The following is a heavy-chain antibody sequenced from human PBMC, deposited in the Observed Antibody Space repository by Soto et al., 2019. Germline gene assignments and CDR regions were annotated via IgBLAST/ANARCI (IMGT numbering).Heavy chain of an antibody. J-gene: IGHJ4*02. CDR2: ISGSGGST. D-gene: IGHD3-3*01. CDR1: GFTFSSYA. CDR3: AKLGPDDFWSGRPYYFDY. V-gene: IGHV3-23*01. Sequence: GGSLRLSCAASGFTFSSYAMSWVRQAPGKGLEWVSAISGSGGSTYYADSVKGRFTISRDNSKNTLYLQMNSLRAEDTAVYYCAKLGPDDFWSGRPYYFDYWGQGTLVTVSS.